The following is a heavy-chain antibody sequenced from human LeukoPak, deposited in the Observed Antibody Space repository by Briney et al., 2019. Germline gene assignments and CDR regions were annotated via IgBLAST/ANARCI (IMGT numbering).Heavy chain of an antibody. CDR2: MNPNSGNT. V-gene: IGHV1-8*01. D-gene: IGHD2-15*01. CDR3: ASPAYCSGGSCYSHYYYYYGMDV. J-gene: IGHJ6*02. CDR1: GYTFTSYD. Sequence: ASVKVSCKASGYTFTSYDINWVRQATGQGLEWMGWMNPNSGNTDYAQKFQGRVTMTRNTSISTAYMELSSLRSEDTAVYYCASPAYCSGGSCYSHYYYYYGMDVWGQGTTVTVSS.